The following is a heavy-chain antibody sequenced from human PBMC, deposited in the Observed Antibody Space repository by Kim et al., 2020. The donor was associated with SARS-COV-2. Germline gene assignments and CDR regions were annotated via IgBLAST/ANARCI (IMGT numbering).Heavy chain of an antibody. J-gene: IGHJ2*01. CDR2: IGTAGDT. D-gene: IGHD3-22*01. CDR1: GFTFSSYD. CDR3: ARVRYYYDSSGYPYWYFDL. Sequence: GGSLRLSCAASGFTFSSYDMHWVRQATGKGLEWVSAIGTAGDTYYPGSVKGRFTISRENAKNSLYLQMNSLRAGDTAVYYCARVRYYYDSSGYPYWYFDLWGRGTLVTVSS. V-gene: IGHV3-13*01.